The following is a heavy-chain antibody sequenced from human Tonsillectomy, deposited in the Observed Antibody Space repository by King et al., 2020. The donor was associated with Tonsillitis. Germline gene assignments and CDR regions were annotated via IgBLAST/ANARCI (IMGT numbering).Heavy chain of an antibody. CDR1: GFSLSTSGMC. J-gene: IGHJ4*02. D-gene: IGHD3-10*01. CDR2: IDWDDDK. CDR3: ARISPNYYGSGSYYNTDGYYFDY. V-gene: IGHV2-70*01. Sequence: VTLQESGPALVKPPQTLTLTCTFSGFSLSTSGMCVSWIRQPPGKALEWLALIDWDDDKYYSTSLKTRLTISKDTSKNQVVLTMTNMDPVDTATYYCARISPNYYGSGSYYNTDGYYFDYWGQGTLVTVSS.